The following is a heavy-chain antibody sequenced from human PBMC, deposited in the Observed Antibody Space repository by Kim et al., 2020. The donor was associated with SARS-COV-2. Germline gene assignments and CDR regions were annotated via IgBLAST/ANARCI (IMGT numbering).Heavy chain of an antibody. CDR2: ISGSGGST. D-gene: IGHD3-9*01. J-gene: IGHJ3*02. Sequence: GGSLRLSCAASGFTFSSYAMSWVRQAPGKGLEWVSAISGSGGSTYYADSVKGRFTISRDNSKNTLYLQMNSLRAEDTAVYYCAKDSSLSYDILTGPGDIWGQGTMVTVSS. CDR1: GFTFSSYA. V-gene: IGHV3-23*01. CDR3: AKDSSLSYDILTGPGDI.